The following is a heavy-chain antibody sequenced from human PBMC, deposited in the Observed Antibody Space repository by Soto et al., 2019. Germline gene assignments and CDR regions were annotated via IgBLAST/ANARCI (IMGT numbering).Heavy chain of an antibody. V-gene: IGHV4-30-4*01. CDR2: IYNSGST. D-gene: IGHD6-19*01. CDR3: AVRLAGDKVDS. CDR1: GASISSGHYY. J-gene: IGHJ4*02. Sequence: QVQLQESGPGLVKPSQTLSLTCTVSGASISSGHYYWSWIRQPPGKGLEWIGHIYNSGSTYHNPSLNSRVFLSLATSKNQFSPDLHSLTAPGTAGYFLAVRLAGDKVDSLGPGTLVTVSS.